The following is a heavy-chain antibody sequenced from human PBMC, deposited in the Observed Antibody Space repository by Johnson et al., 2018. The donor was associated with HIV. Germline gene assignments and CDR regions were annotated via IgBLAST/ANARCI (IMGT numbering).Heavy chain of an antibody. CDR3: ARWVDTTFDI. J-gene: IGHJ3*02. CDR1: GFTFDDYA. Sequence: VQLVESGGGVVRPGGSLRLSCAASGFTFDDYAMHWVRQAPGKGLEWVSGISWNSGSIGYADSVKGRFTISRDNAKNSLYLQMNSLRAEDTAVYYCARWVDTTFDIWGQGTMVTVSS. V-gene: IGHV3-9*01. D-gene: IGHD5-18*01. CDR2: ISWNSGSI.